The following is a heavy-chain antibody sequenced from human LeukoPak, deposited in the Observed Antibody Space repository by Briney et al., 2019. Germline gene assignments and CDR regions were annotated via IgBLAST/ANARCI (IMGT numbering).Heavy chain of an antibody. CDR3: ARRYLDAFDI. CDR1: GFTVSSNY. Sequence: GGSLRLSCAASGFTVSSNYMSWVRQAPGEGLEWVSVIYSGGSTYYADSVKGRFTISRDNSKNTLYLQMNSLRAEDTAVYYCARRYLDAFDIWGQGTMVTVSS. J-gene: IGHJ3*02. V-gene: IGHV3-53*01. D-gene: IGHD1-14*01. CDR2: IYSGGST.